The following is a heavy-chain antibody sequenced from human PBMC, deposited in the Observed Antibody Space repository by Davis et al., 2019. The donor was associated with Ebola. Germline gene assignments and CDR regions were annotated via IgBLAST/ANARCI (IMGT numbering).Heavy chain of an antibody. J-gene: IGHJ4*02. CDR1: GFAFSSYW. CDR3: ARRGYSALD. Sequence: GGSLRLSCVASGFAFSSYWMTWVRQAPGKGLEWVANIKQDGSEKYYVDSVKGRFTVSRDNAKNSLYLQMNSLRAEDTAVYYCARRGYSALDWGQGTLVTVSS. CDR2: IKQDGSEK. D-gene: IGHD5-12*01. V-gene: IGHV3-7*03.